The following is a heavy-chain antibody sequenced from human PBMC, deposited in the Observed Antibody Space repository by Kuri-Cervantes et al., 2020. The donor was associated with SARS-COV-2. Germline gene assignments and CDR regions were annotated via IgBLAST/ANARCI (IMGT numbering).Heavy chain of an antibody. V-gene: IGHV1-69*13. Sequence: SVKVSCKASGGTFSSYAISWVRQAPGQGLEWMGGIIPIFGTANYAQKFQGRVTITADDSTSTAYMELSSRISEDTAVYYCARSKRPGVVDDALDVWGQGTMVTVSS. J-gene: IGHJ3*01. CDR2: IIPIFGTA. CDR1: GGTFSSYA. D-gene: IGHD3-3*01. CDR3: ARSKRPGVVDDALDV.